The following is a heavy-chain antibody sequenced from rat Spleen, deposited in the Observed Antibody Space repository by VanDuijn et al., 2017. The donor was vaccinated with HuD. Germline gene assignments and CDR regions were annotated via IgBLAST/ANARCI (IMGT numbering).Heavy chain of an antibody. CDR1: GYSITSNY. D-gene: IGHD1-12*03. Sequence: EVQLQESGPGLVKPSQSLSLTCSVTGYSITSNYWGWIRKFPGNKMEWMGYITYSGNTSHNPSLKSRISITRDTSKNQFFLQLNSVTTEDAATYYCARHAYYDGYYHWYFDFWGPGTMVTVSS. CDR2: ITYSGNT. J-gene: IGHJ1*01. CDR3: ARHAYYDGYYHWYFDF. V-gene: IGHV3-1*01.